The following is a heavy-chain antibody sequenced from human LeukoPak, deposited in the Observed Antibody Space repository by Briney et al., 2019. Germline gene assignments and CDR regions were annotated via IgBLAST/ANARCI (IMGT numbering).Heavy chain of an antibody. Sequence: PGGSLRPSCAASGFTFSSYWMSWVRQAPGKGLEWVANIRQDGSEKYYVDSVKGRFTISRDNAKNSLYLQMNSLRAEDTAVYYCARGYSSASDAFDIWGQGTMVTVSS. CDR2: IRQDGSEK. D-gene: IGHD6-19*01. J-gene: IGHJ3*02. CDR3: ARGYSSASDAFDI. V-gene: IGHV3-7*01. CDR1: GFTFSSYW.